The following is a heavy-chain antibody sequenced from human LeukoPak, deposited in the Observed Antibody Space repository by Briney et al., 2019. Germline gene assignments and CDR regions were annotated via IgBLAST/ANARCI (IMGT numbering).Heavy chain of an antibody. V-gene: IGHV3-30*03. CDR1: GFTFGSYG. D-gene: IGHD6-19*01. CDR3: ARSRRLAVAGNRTGY. CDR2: ISYDGSNK. J-gene: IGHJ4*02. Sequence: PGGSLRLSCAASGFTFGSYGMHWVRQAPGKGLEWVALISYDGSNKYYADSVKGRFTISRDNSKNTLYLQMNSLRAEDTAVYSCARSRRLAVAGNRTGYWGQGTLVTVSS.